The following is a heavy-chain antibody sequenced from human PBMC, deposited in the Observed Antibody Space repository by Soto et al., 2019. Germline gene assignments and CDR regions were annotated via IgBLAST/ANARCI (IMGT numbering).Heavy chain of an antibody. Sequence: SETLSLTCAVYGGSFSGYYWSWIRQPPGKGLEWIGEINHSGSTNYNPSLKSRVTISVDTSKNQFSLKLSSVTAADTAVYYCARLAPRVPAAAIERVYYFDYWGQGTLVTVSS. CDR1: GGSFSGYY. D-gene: IGHD2-2*01. J-gene: IGHJ4*02. CDR2: INHSGST. CDR3: ARLAPRVPAAAIERVYYFDY. V-gene: IGHV4-34*01.